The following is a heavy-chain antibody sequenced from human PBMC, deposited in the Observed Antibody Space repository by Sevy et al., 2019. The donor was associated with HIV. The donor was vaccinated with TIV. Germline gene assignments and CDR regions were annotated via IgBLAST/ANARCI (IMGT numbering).Heavy chain of an antibody. V-gene: IGHV4-39*01. CDR3: AVRSVDTAMVIDY. Sequence: SETLSLTCTVSGGSISSSSYYWGWIRQPPGKGLEWIGSIYYSGSTYYNPSLKSRVTISVDTSKNQFSLKLSSVTAADTAVYYCAVRSVDTAMVIDYWGQGTLVTVSS. J-gene: IGHJ4*02. CDR2: IYYSGST. D-gene: IGHD5-18*01. CDR1: GGSISSSSYY.